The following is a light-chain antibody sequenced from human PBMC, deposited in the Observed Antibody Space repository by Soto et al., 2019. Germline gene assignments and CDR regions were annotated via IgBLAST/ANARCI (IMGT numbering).Light chain of an antibody. Sequence: EIVMTQSPATLSVSPGERATLSCRASQSISSKLAWYQQKPGQAPRLLIYDASNRATGIPARFSGSGSGTEFTLTISSLQSEDFAVYYCQQYNNWPPVTFGQGTKVDIK. J-gene: IGKJ1*01. CDR2: DAS. CDR1: QSISSK. CDR3: QQYNNWPPVT. V-gene: IGKV3-15*01.